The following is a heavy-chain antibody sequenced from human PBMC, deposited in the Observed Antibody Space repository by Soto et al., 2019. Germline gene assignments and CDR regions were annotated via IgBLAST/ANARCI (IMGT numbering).Heavy chain of an antibody. Sequence: EVQLVESGGGLVKPGGSLRLSCAASGFTFSSYSMNWVRQAPGKGLEWVSSISSSSSYIYYADSVKGRFTISRDNANNSLYLQMNSLRAEDTAVYYCARDRGGYSYGPFDYWGQGTLVTVSS. V-gene: IGHV3-21*01. CDR1: GFTFSSYS. CDR2: ISSSSSYI. J-gene: IGHJ4*02. CDR3: ARDRGGYSYGPFDY. D-gene: IGHD5-18*01.